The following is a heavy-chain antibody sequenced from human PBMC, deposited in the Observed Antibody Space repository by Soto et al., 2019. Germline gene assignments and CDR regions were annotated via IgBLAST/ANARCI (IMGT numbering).Heavy chain of an antibody. Sequence: ASVKVSCKASGYTFTSYYMHWVRQAPGQGLEWMGIINPSGGSTSYAQKFQGRVTMTRDTSTSTVYMELSSLRSEDTAVYYCARERTYGSGTRIPFDDWGQGTLVTVSS. D-gene: IGHD3-10*01. CDR3: ARERTYGSGTRIPFDD. CDR2: INPSGGST. CDR1: GYTFTSYY. V-gene: IGHV1-46*03. J-gene: IGHJ4*02.